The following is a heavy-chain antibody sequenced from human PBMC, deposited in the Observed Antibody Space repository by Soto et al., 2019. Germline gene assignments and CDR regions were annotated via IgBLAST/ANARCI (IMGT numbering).Heavy chain of an antibody. J-gene: IGHJ4*02. Sequence: GGSLRLSCAASGFTFIAYNMNWVRQAPGKGLEWVASISSNNNYIYYADSVKGRFTISRDNAKGSVYLQMSSLRAEDTAVYYCVKRNIVGATNHPGPFDYWGQGTLVTVSS. CDR2: ISSNNNYI. CDR1: GFTFIAYN. CDR3: VKRNIVGATNHPGPFDY. V-gene: IGHV3-21*01. D-gene: IGHD1-26*01.